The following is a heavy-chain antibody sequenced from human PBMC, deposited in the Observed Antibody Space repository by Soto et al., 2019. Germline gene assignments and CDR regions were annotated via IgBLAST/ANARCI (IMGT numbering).Heavy chain of an antibody. V-gene: IGHV3-21*01. CDR1: GFTFSSYS. CDR3: ARVADYGEYQKNRFDP. J-gene: IGHJ5*02. Sequence: GGSLRLSCAASGFTFSSYSINWVRQAPGKGLEWISCISASSTYIYYADSVKGRFTISRDNAKSSMYLQLNSLRAEDTAVYYCARVADYGEYQKNRFDPWGQGTLVTVSS. D-gene: IGHD4-17*01. CDR2: ISASSTYI.